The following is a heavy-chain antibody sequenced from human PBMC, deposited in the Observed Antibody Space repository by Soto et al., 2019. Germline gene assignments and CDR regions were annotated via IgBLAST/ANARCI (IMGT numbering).Heavy chain of an antibody. CDR1: GFTFTGYS. D-gene: IGHD6-6*01. Sequence: ETSVKVSCKASGFTFTGYSMYWVRQSPGQGLEWMGWINPNSGGTNYAQKFQGWVTMTRDTSISTAYMELSRLRSDDTAVYYCARGIEYSSSSGLINYYYYYMDVWGKGTTVTVSS. J-gene: IGHJ6*03. CDR2: INPNSGGT. CDR3: ARGIEYSSSSGLINYYYYYMDV. V-gene: IGHV1-2*04.